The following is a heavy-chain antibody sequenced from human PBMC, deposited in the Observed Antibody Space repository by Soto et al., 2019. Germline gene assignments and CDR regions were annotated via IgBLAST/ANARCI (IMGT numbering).Heavy chain of an antibody. V-gene: IGHV3-23*01. J-gene: IGHJ4*02. D-gene: IGHD4-17*01. Sequence: GGSLRLSCAASGLTFSSYAMSWVRQAPGKGLEWVSAISASGGGTYYADSVKGRFTISRDNSKNTLYLQMNSLRAEDTAVYYCAKGLGDYITYFDYWGQGTLVTVSS. CDR1: GLTFSSYA. CDR3: AKGLGDYITYFDY. CDR2: ISASGGGT.